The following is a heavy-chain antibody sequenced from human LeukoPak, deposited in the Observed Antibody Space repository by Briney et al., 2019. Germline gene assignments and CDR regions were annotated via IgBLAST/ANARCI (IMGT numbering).Heavy chain of an antibody. CDR2: ISSSSTYT. CDR3: ARDLDRGMVNVDY. Sequence: GGSLRLSCAASGFTFSDYYMSWIRQAPGKGLEWVSYISSSSTYTNYVDSVKGRFTISRDNAKNSLYLQMSSLRAEDTAVYYCARDLDRGMVNVDYRGEGTLVTVSS. J-gene: IGHJ4*02. D-gene: IGHD5-18*01. CDR1: GFTFSDYY. V-gene: IGHV3-11*05.